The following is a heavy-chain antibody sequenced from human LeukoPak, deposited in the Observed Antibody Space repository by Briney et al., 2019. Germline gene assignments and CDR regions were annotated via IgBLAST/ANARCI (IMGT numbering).Heavy chain of an antibody. D-gene: IGHD3-10*01. J-gene: IGHJ5*02. CDR1: GFTFTSYA. Sequence: ASVKVSCKASGFTFTSYAMNWVRQAPGQGLEWMGWINTNTGNPTYAQGFTGRFVFSLDTSVSTAYLQISSLKAEDTGVYYCARGAITMVRGGNWFDPWGQGTLVTVST. CDR3: ARGAITMVRGGNWFDP. CDR2: INTNTGNP. V-gene: IGHV7-4-1*02.